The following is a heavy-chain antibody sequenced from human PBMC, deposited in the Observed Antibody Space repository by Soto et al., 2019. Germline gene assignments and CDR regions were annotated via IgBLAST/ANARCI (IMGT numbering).Heavy chain of an antibody. Sequence: GSLRLSCAASGFTFSSYGMHWVRQAPGKGLEWVAVISYDGSNKYYADSVKGRLTISRDNSKNTLYLQMNSLRAEDTAVYYCAKVFGVVRKNYYYYYMDVWGKGTTVTVSS. CDR2: ISYDGSNK. V-gene: IGHV3-30*18. D-gene: IGHD3-3*01. J-gene: IGHJ6*03. CDR3: AKVFGVVRKNYYYYYMDV. CDR1: GFTFSSYG.